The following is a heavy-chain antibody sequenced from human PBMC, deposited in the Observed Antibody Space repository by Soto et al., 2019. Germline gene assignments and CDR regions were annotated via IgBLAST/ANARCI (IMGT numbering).Heavy chain of an antibody. Sequence: VQLLESWGGLVQPGGSLRLSCAASGLSFSNYAMSWVRQAPGKGLEWGSTMSGSGYHTYYADSVKGRFAISRDNSKNTLYLQMNTLTAEDTAVYSCPTGGATYGLLPHDYWGQGTLVTFSS. CDR2: MSGSGYHT. CDR3: PTGGATYGLLPHDY. J-gene: IGHJ4*02. CDR1: GLSFSNYA. V-gene: IGHV3-23*01. D-gene: IGHD3-10*01.